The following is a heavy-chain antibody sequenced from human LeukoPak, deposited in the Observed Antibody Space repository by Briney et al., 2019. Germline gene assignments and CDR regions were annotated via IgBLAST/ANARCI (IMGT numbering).Heavy chain of an antibody. CDR1: GGSISSSSYY. D-gene: IGHD6-19*01. CDR3: ARRGYNSGEVDY. V-gene: IGHV4-39*01. Sequence: TSETLSLTCTVSGGSISSSSYYWGWIRQPPGKGLEWVGNIYYSGNTYYNPSVKSRVTISVDTSMNQFSLKLTSVTAADTAFYYCARRGYNSGEVDYWGQGTLVTISS. CDR2: IYYSGNT. J-gene: IGHJ4*02.